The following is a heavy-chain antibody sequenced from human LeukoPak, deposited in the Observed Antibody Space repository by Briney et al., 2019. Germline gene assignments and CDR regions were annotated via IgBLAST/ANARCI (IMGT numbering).Heavy chain of an antibody. Sequence: GGSLRLSCAASGFTFSSYGMHWVRQAPGKGLEWVAFIRNDGSNKYYADSVKGRFTISRDNSKNTLYLQMDSLRAEDTAVYYCASALRIYYYFDYWGQGTLVTVSS. CDR1: GFTFSSYG. V-gene: IGHV3-30*02. D-gene: IGHD1-26*01. CDR3: ASALRIYYYFDY. CDR2: IRNDGSNK. J-gene: IGHJ4*02.